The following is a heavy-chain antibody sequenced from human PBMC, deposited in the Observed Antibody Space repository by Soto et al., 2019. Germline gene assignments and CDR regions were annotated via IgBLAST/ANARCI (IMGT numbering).Heavy chain of an antibody. CDR2: IYYSGGT. CDR1: GGSISSGGYY. J-gene: IGHJ4*02. D-gene: IGHD2-2*01. Sequence: SETLSLTCTVSGGSISSGGYYWSWIRQHPGKGLEWIGYIYYSGGTYYNPSLKSRVTISVDTSKNQFSLKLSSVTAADTAVYYCARDVGYCSSTSCYHVFDYWGQGTLVTVSS. V-gene: IGHV4-31*03. CDR3: ARDVGYCSSTSCYHVFDY.